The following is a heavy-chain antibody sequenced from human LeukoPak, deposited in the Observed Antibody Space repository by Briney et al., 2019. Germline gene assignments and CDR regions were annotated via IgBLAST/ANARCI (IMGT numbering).Heavy chain of an antibody. Sequence: LNSGNTGYAQKFQGRVTMTRNTSISTAYMELSSLRSEDTAVYYCARGKWNCSSTSCYALDYWGQGTLVTVSS. CDR3: ARGKWNCSSTSCYALDY. D-gene: IGHD2-2*01. J-gene: IGHJ4*02. CDR2: LNSGNT. V-gene: IGHV1-8*01.